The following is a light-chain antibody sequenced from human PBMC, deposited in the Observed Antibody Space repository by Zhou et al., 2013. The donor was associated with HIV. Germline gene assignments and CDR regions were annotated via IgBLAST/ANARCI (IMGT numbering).Light chain of an antibody. CDR2: AAS. V-gene: IGKV1-27*01. CDR3: QKYNSVPRT. CDR1: QSISSW. J-gene: IGKJ1*01. Sequence: DIQMTQSPSTLSASVGDRVTITCRASQSISSWLAWYQQKSGKVPKLLIYAASTLQSGVPSRFSGSGSGTDFTLTISSLQPEDVATYYCQKYNSVPRTFGQGTKVEIK.